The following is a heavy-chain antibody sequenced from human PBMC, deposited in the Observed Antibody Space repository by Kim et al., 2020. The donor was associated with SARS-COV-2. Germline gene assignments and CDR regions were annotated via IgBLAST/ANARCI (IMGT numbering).Heavy chain of an antibody. Sequence: GGSLRLSCAASGFTFSSYAMHWVRQAPGKGLEWVAVISYDGSNKYYADSVKGRFTISRDNSKNTLYLQMNSLRAEDTAVYYCARAPPDILTGSPFYYYY. CDR3: ARAPPDILTGSPFYYYY. J-gene: IGHJ6*01. CDR1: GFTFSSYA. D-gene: IGHD3-9*01. CDR2: ISYDGSNK. V-gene: IGHV3-30*04.